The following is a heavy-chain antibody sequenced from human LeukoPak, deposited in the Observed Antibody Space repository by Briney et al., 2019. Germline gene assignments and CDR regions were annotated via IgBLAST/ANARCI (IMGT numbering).Heavy chain of an antibody. J-gene: IGHJ5*02. V-gene: IGHV3-23*01. D-gene: IGHD3-16*01. CDR3: GKEGGA. CDR2: IGGRGGST. CDR1: GFRFSDFT. Sequence: GGSLRLSCAASGFRFSDFTMTWVRQAPGKGPERVSAIGGRGGSTYYADSVGGRFTISRGNSKDIVYLQMNSLKVEDTATYYCGKEGGAWGQGTKVTVSS.